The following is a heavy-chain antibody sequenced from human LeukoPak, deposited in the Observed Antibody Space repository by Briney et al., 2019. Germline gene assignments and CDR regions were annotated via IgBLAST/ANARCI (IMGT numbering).Heavy chain of an antibody. CDR2: IYPGDSDT. Sequence: GESLKISCKGSGYIFTSYWIGWVRQMPGKGLEWTWIIYPGDSDTRYSPSFQGQVTISADKSISTAYLQWSSLKASDTAMYYCARHRGSSWYAIDYWGQGTLVTVSS. D-gene: IGHD6-13*01. CDR3: ARHRGSSWYAIDY. J-gene: IGHJ4*02. CDR1: GYIFTSYW. V-gene: IGHV5-51*01.